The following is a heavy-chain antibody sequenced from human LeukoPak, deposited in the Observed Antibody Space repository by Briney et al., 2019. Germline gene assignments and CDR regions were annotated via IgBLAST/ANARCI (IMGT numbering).Heavy chain of an antibody. CDR2: ISSSSSYT. CDR1: RFTFSDYY. V-gene: IGHV3-11*06. J-gene: IGHJ4*02. CDR3: ARASSSWYGYYFDY. D-gene: IGHD6-13*01. Sequence: GGSLRLSCAASRFTFSDYYMSWIRQAPGKGLDWVSYISSSSSYTNYADSVKGRFTISRDNAKNSLYLQMNSLRAEDTAVYYCARASSSWYGYYFDYWGQGTLVTVSS.